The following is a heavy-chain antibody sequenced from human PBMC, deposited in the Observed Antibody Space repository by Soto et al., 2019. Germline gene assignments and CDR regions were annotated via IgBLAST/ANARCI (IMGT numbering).Heavy chain of an antibody. J-gene: IGHJ4*02. CDR3: ARDSSAWPNYFDS. D-gene: IGHD6-19*01. CDR1: GFSIITHA. Sequence: WGSLRLSCVASGFSIITHALSFCRHSPFKWLEWVSSFSGRSGDTYYAASVKGRFTISGDSSKNTVILQMNNLRADDTTLYYCARDSSAWPNYFDSWGQGIQVTVSS. CDR2: FSGRSGDT. V-gene: IGHV3-23*01.